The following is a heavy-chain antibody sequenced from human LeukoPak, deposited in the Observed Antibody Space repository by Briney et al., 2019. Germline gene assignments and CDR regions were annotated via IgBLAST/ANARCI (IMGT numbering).Heavy chain of an antibody. J-gene: IGHJ5*02. CDR3: ARDLVRGGNWFDP. Sequence: ASVKVSCRASGYTFTSYDINWVRQATGQGLEWMGWMNPNSGNTGYAQKFQGRVTMTRNTSISTAYMELSSLRSEDTAVYYCARDLVRGGNWFDPWGQGTLVTVSS. CDR1: GYTFTSYD. D-gene: IGHD3-10*01. V-gene: IGHV1-8*01. CDR2: MNPNSGNT.